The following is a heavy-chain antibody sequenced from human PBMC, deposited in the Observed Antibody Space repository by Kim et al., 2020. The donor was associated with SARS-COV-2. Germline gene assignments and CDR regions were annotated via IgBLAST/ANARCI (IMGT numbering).Heavy chain of an antibody. V-gene: IGHV4-30-2*01. Sequence: SETLSLTCAVSGGSISSGGYSWSWIRQPPGKGLEWIGYIYHSGSTYYNPSLKSRVTISVDRSKNQFSLKLSSVTAADTAVYYCARVVQAVTTGQGWFDPWGQGTLVTVSS. CDR2: IYHSGST. J-gene: IGHJ5*02. CDR1: GGSISSGGYS. CDR3: ARVVQAVTTGQGWFDP. D-gene: IGHD4-17*01.